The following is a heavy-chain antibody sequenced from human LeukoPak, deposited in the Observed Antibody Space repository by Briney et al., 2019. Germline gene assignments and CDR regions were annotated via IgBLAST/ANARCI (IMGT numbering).Heavy chain of an antibody. J-gene: IGHJ4*02. V-gene: IGHV3-48*03. CDR2: ISSSGSTI. CDR1: GFTFSSYE. Sequence: GGSLRLSCAASGFTFSSYEMNWVRQAPGKGLEWVSYISSSGSTIYYADSVKGRFTISRDNVKKSLYLQMNSLRAEDTAVYYCAVKIYFDDWGQGTQVTVSS. CDR3: AVKIYFDD.